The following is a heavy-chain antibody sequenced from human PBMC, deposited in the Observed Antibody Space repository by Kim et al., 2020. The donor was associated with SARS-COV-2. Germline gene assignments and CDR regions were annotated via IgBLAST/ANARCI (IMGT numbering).Heavy chain of an antibody. CDR3: ASRYCGGDCFSGDYYYGM. Sequence: SETLSLTCSVSGGSMNSYYWSWIRQPAGKGLEWIGHISASGSSNYNPALKSRISMSVDTSKNQFSLKLNSVTAADTAVYYCASRYCGGDCFSGDYYYGM. V-gene: IGHV4-4*07. CDR1: GGSMNSYY. J-gene: IGHJ6*01. D-gene: IGHD2-21*02. CDR2: ISASGSS.